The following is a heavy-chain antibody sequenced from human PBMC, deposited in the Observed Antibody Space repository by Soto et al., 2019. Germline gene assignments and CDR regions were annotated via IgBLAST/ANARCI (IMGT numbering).Heavy chain of an antibody. CDR2: LYWDDDK. CDR3: AHLNSGRYYFDY. V-gene: IGHV2-5*02. J-gene: IGHJ4*02. Sequence: QIILKESGPPLVKPTQTLTVTCTFSGFYLSTSGVGVGWIRQPPGEALEWLALLYWDDDKRYSPSLRSRLTITKDISKRQVVLTMTNMDPVDTPTYYCAHLNSGRYYFDYWGQGTQVTVSS. CDR1: GFYLSTSGVG. D-gene: IGHD1-26*01.